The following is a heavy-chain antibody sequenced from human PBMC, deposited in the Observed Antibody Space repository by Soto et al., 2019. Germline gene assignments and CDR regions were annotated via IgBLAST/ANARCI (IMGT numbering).Heavy chain of an antibody. CDR2: INHSGST. CDR3: ARTEIAAAGIKSRPYYYYGMDV. V-gene: IGHV4-34*01. D-gene: IGHD6-13*01. Sequence: SEILCLTCGVDGGSSSGHYWRRILKPPEKGQEWIVEINHSGSTNYNPSLKSRVTISVDTSKNLFSLKLSSVTAADTAAYYCARTEIAAAGIKSRPYYYYGMDVWGKGTTVTVS. CDR1: GGSSSGHY. J-gene: IGHJ6*04.